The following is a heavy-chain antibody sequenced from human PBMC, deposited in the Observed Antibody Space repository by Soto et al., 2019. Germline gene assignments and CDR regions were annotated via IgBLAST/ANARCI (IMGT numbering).Heavy chain of an antibody. V-gene: IGHV3-23*01. Sequence: EVQLLESGGDLVQPGGSLRLSCVASGFTFSDYVMSWVRQVPGKGLEWVSSISDGGERTDYRDSVRGRFTISRDNARFTLHLQMNSLRVDGTAIYFCARVRSTDFGLDVWGQGTTVTVSS. CDR3: ARVRSTDFGLDV. CDR1: GFTFSDYV. CDR2: ISDGGERT. D-gene: IGHD3-3*01. J-gene: IGHJ6*02.